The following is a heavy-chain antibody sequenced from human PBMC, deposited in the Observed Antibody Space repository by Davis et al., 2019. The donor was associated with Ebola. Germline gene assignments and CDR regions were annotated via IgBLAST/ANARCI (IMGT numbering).Heavy chain of an antibody. J-gene: IGHJ6*04. CDR1: TFTFSSYA. Sequence: GESLKISCAASTFTFSSYAMHWVRQAPGKGLEWVAVISSAGSNKYYADSVKGRFTISRDNSKKTMYLQMNSLRGEDTAVYYCARSGLSFGVVKYHYGMDAWGKGTTVTVSS. CDR2: ISSAGSNK. V-gene: IGHV3-30*04. D-gene: IGHD3-3*01. CDR3: ARSGLSFGVVKYHYGMDA.